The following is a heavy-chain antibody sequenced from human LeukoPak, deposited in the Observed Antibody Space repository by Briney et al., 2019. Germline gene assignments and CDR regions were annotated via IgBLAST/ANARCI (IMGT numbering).Heavy chain of an antibody. CDR2: MHNRGSS. V-gene: IGHV4-31*03. Sequence: SQTLSLTCTVSGDSISTGGFYWTWLRQHPGKGLEWIAYMHNRGSSYYNPSLQSRVAISIDASRNQFSLTLSSVTAADTAVFYCARFLFRGIGGYYFDYWGQGTLVTVSS. J-gene: IGHJ4*02. CDR1: GDSISTGGFY. CDR3: ARFLFRGIGGYYFDY. D-gene: IGHD3-10*01.